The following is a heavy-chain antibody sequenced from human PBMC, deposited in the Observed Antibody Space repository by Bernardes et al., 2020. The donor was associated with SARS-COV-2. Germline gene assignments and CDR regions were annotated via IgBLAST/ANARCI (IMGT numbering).Heavy chain of an antibody. CDR3: AGSSTSNNAFDI. V-gene: IGHV3-66*02. J-gene: IGHJ3*02. CDR1: GFTVSSNY. CDR2: IYRGGSA. Sequence: GGSRRLPCAASGFTVSSNYMSWVRQAPGKGLEWVSVIYRGGSAFYPDSVKGRFTISRDNSKNMLYLQMNSLRAEDTAVYYCAGSSTSNNAFDIWGQGTMVTVSS. D-gene: IGHD2-2*01.